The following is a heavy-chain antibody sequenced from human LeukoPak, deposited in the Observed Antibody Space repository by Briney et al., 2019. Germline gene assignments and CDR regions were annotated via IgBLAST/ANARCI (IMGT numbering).Heavy chain of an antibody. V-gene: IGHV1-2*02. CDR1: GYFFTGYS. CDR3: ARDGGHCSGGSCYWFDP. J-gene: IGHJ5*02. Sequence: ASVKVSCKASGYFFTGYSIHWVRQVAGQGLEWMGWINPNTGGTNYAQKFQGRVTMTSDTFIRTAYMELTSLRSDDTAVHYCARDGGHCSGGSCYWFDPWGQGTQVIVTS. D-gene: IGHD2-15*01. CDR2: INPNTGGT.